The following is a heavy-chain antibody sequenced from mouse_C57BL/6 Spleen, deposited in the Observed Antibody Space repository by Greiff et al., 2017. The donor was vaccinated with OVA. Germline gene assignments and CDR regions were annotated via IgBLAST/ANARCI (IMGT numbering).Heavy chain of an antibody. J-gene: IGHJ1*03. V-gene: IGHV1-52*01. CDR1: GYTFTSYW. Sequence: QVQLQQPGAELVRPGSSVKLSCKASGYTFTSYWMHWVKQRPIQGLEWIGNIDPSDSETHYNQKFKDKATLTVDKSSSTAYMQLSSLTSEDSAVYYCARSGYYSNYGYFDVWGTGTTVTVSS. CDR2: IDPSDSET. CDR3: ARSGYYSNYGYFDV. D-gene: IGHD2-5*01.